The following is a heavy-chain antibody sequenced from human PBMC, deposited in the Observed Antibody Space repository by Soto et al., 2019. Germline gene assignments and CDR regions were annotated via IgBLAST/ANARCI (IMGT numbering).Heavy chain of an antibody. D-gene: IGHD1-26*01. J-gene: IGHJ4*02. CDR2: ISYAGSNK. CDR1: GFTFSSYG. CDR3: AKGAYSGSDLDY. V-gene: IGHV3-30*18. Sequence: QVQLVESGGGVVQPGRSLRLSCAASGFTFSSYGMHWVRQAPGKGLEWVAVISYAGSNKYYADSVKGRFTISRDNSKNTLYMQMNSLRAEDTAVYYCAKGAYSGSDLDYWGQGTLVTVSS.